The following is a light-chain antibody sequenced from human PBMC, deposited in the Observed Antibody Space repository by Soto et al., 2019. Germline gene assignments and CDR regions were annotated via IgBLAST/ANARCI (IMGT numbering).Light chain of an antibody. Sequence: EIVLTQSPGTLSLSPGERATLSCRASQSISSSYLAWYQQQPGQAPRLLIFGASSRGPGIPDRFSGSGSGADFTLTISRLEPEDFAVFYCQQFGSSPYTFGQGTKLEIK. CDR2: GAS. CDR3: QQFGSSPYT. CDR1: QSISSSY. J-gene: IGKJ2*01. V-gene: IGKV3-20*01.